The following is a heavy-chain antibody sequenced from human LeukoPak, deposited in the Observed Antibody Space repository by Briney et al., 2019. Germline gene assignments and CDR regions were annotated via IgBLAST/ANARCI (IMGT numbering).Heavy chain of an antibody. Sequence: PGGSLRLSCAASGFTFSNYWRNGVGQAPGKGLEWVAHTNQDGSETRYVDSVKGRFTISRDNAKNSLFLQMNSLRADDTAVYFCARGFSGSFEYWGQGTLVTVSS. V-gene: IGHV3-7*01. CDR2: TNQDGSET. CDR3: ARGFSGSFEY. CDR1: GFTFSNYW. D-gene: IGHD1-26*01. J-gene: IGHJ4*02.